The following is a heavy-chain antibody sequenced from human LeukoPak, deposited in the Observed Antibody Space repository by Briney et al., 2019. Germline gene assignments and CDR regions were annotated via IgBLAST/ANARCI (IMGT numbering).Heavy chain of an antibody. CDR3: AKTEAPAAIRAGSDY. CDR1: GFTFSNYG. V-gene: IGHV3-23*01. D-gene: IGHD2-2*02. CDR2: ISGSGSAT. J-gene: IGHJ4*02. Sequence: PGGSLRLSCAASGFTFSNYGMSWVRQAPGKGLEWVSTISGSGSATYNAGSVKGRFTTSRDNSNNTLYLQMNSLRAEDTAVYCCAKTEAPAAIRAGSDYWGQGTLVTVSS.